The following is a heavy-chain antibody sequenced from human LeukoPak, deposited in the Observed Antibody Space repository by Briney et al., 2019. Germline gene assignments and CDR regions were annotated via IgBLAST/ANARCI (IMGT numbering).Heavy chain of an antibody. Sequence: WASVKVSFKASGFPFTSYYINWVRQAPGQGREWMGWISAYDSHTNYAQSLQGRVTFTTDTSTTTAYMELRSLRSDDTAVCYCVRGDTARAFYHFAYWGQGTLVTVSS. V-gene: IGHV1-18*04. CDR1: GFPFTSYY. CDR3: VRGDTARAFYHFAY. J-gene: IGHJ4*02. D-gene: IGHD3-3*02. CDR2: ISAYDSHT.